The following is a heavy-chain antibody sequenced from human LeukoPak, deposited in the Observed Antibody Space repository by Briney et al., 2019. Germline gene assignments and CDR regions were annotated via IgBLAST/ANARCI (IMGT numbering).Heavy chain of an antibody. CDR3: ATAKRAWSSSWYRGAFDI. Sequence: ASVKVSCKASGGTFSSYAISWVRQAPGQGLEWMGGIIPIFGTANYAQKFQGRVTITADESTSTAYMELSSLRSEDTAVYYCATAKRAWSSSWYRGAFDIWGQGTMVTVSS. J-gene: IGHJ3*02. CDR1: GGTFSSYA. D-gene: IGHD6-13*01. CDR2: IIPIFGTA. V-gene: IGHV1-69*13.